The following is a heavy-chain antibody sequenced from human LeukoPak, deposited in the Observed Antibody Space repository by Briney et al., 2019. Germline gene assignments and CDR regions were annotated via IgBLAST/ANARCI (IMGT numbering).Heavy chain of an antibody. CDR2: ISYDGSNK. CDR1: GFTFSSYA. D-gene: IGHD2-15*01. J-gene: IGHJ4*02. CDR3: ARSKVVVAAVDY. V-gene: IGHV3-30-3*01. Sequence: GRSLRLSCAASGFTFSSYAMHWVRQAPGKGLEWVAVISYDGSNKYYADSVKGRFTISRDNSKNTLYLQMNSLRAEDTAVYYRARSKVVVAAVDYWGQGTLVTVSS.